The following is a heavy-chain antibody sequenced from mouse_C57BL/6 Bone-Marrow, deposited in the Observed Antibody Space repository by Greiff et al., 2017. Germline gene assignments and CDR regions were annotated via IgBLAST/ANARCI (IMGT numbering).Heavy chain of an antibody. CDR2: IDPSDSYT. CDR3: ARGDYYGSPYAMDY. V-gene: IGHV1-50*01. CDR1: GYTFTSYW. D-gene: IGHD1-1*01. J-gene: IGHJ4*01. Sequence: VQLQQPGAELVKPGASVKLSCKASGYTFTSYWMQWVKQRPGQGLERIGEIDPSDSYTNYNQKFKGKATLTVDTSSSTAYMQLSSLTSEDSAVYYCARGDYYGSPYAMDYWGQGTSVTVSS.